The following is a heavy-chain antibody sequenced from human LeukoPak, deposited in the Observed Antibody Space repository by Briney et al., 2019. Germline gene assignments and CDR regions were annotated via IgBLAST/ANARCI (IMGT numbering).Heavy chain of an antibody. CDR1: GFTFTTYW. J-gene: IGHJ4*02. V-gene: IGHV3-74*01. D-gene: IGHD3-16*01. CDR2: INGDGSNS. CDR3: ARTSPTSHFDF. Sequence: GGSLTLSCVASGFTFTTYWMHWVRQAPGKGLVWGSRINGDGSNSNYADSVKGRFTISRDNARNTLYLQMNGLRAEDTALYYCARTSPTSHFDFWGQGTLVTVSS.